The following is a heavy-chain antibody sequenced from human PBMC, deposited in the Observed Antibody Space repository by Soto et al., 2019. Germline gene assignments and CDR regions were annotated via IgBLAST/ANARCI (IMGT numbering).Heavy chain of an antibody. J-gene: IGHJ4*02. Sequence: SETLSLTCAVYGGSFSGYYWSWIRQPPGKGLEWIGEINHSGSTNYNPSLKSRVTISVDTSKNQFSLKLSSVTAADTAVYYCATWADGYNFRWGQGTLVTVSS. CDR2: INHSGST. D-gene: IGHD5-12*01. CDR1: GGSFSGYY. CDR3: ATWADGYNFR. V-gene: IGHV4-34*01.